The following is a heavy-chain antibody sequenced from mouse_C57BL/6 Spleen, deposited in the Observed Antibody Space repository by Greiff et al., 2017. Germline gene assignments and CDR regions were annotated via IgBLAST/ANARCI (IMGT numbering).Heavy chain of an antibody. CDR2: ISSGRSTI. V-gene: IGHV5-17*01. Sequence: EVQLVESGGGLVKPGGSLKLSCAASGFTFSDYGMHWVRQAPEKGLEWVAYISSGRSTIYYADTVKGGYTISRDNAKNTLFLQMTSLRSEDTAMYYCARDGSFDYWGQGTTLTVSS. CDR1: GFTFSDYG. D-gene: IGHD1-1*01. J-gene: IGHJ2*01. CDR3: ARDGSFDY.